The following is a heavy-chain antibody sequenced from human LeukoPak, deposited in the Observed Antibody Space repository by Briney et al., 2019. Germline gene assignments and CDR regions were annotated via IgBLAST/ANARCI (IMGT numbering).Heavy chain of an antibody. D-gene: IGHD1-26*01. CDR3: ARGGSYFGY. V-gene: IGHV4-59*01. CDR2: IYYTGIT. CDR1: GGSISDYY. Sequence: SETLSLTCTVSGGSISDYYWSWIRQPPGKGLEWIGYIYYTGITNYNPSLKSRLTISVDTSKNQFSLKLTSVTAADTAVYYCARGGSYFGYWGQGTLVTVSS. J-gene: IGHJ4*02.